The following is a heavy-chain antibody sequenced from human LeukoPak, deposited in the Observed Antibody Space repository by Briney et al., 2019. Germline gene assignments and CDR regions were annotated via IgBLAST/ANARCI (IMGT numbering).Heavy chain of an antibody. D-gene: IGHD6-13*01. CDR2: INHRGST. V-gene: IGHV4-34*01. CDR3: ARGGGIRHDSGSIDY. J-gene: IGHJ4*02. CDR1: GDSFSGYY. Sequence: SETLSLTCAVYGDSFSGYYWSWIPQPPGKGLEWLGEINHRGSTNYSPSLKSRVTISVDPSKNQFSQKLGSVTAADTAVYYCARGGGIRHDSGSIDYWGQGTLVTVSS.